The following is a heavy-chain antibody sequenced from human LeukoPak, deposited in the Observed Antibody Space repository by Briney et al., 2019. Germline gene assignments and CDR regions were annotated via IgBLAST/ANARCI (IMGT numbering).Heavy chain of an antibody. J-gene: IGHJ4*02. CDR3: ARGGSGSYYTIFDY. CDR1: GFAFSSYT. D-gene: IGHD3-10*01. CDR2: ITSSSSYI. Sequence: GGSLRLSCAASGFAFSSYTMNWVRQAPGKGLEWVSSITSSSSYIYYADSVKGRFTISRDNAKNSLYLQMNSLRAEDTAVYYCARGGSGSYYTIFDYWGQGTLVTVSS. V-gene: IGHV3-21*01.